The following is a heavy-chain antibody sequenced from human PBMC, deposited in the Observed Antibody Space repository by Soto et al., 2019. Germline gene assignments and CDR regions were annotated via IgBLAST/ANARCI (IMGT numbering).Heavy chain of an antibody. CDR3: ASSIAAAGTGDWFDP. CDR2: IYYSGST. D-gene: IGHD6-13*01. CDR1: GGSISSYY. V-gene: IGHV4-59*01. Sequence: SETLSLTCTVSGGSISSYYWSWIRQPPGKGLEWIGYIYYSGSTNYNPSLKSRVTISVDTSKNQLSLKLSSVTAADTAVYYCASSIAAAGTGDWFDPWGQGTLVTVSS. J-gene: IGHJ5*02.